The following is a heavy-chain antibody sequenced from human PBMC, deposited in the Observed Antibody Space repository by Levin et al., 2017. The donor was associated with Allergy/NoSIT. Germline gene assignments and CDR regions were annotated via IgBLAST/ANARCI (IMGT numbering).Heavy chain of an antibody. D-gene: IGHD6-6*01. Sequence: PSETLSLTCTVSGDSVSSDIYYWSWIRQPPGTGLEWIGYIYYSRSTNFNPSLNSRVTMSVDTSKNQFSLKVRSVTAADTAVYYCARDRATARYFDYWGQGTLVTVSS. CDR3: ARDRATARYFDY. J-gene: IGHJ4*02. CDR1: GDSVSSDIYY. V-gene: IGHV4-61*01. CDR2: IYYSRST.